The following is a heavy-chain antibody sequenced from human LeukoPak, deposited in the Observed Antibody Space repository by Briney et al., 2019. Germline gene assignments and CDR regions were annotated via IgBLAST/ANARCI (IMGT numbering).Heavy chain of an antibody. CDR1: GDSVSSNSAA. V-gene: IGHV6-1*01. Sequence: SQTLSLTCAISGDSVSSNSAAWNWIRQSPSRGLEWLGRTYYRSKWYNDYAVSVKSRITINPDTSKNQFSLQLNSVTPEDTAVYYCARGPSRAAAGHVKNLDAFDIWGQGTMVTVSS. J-gene: IGHJ3*02. CDR3: ARGPSRAAAGHVKNLDAFDI. CDR2: TYYRSKWYN. D-gene: IGHD6-13*01.